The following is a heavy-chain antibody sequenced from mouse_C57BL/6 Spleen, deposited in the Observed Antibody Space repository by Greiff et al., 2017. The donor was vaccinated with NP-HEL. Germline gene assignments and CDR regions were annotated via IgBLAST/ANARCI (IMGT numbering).Heavy chain of an antibody. D-gene: IGHD1-1*01. Sequence: EVQLQQSGPVLVKPGASVKMSCKASGYTFTDYYMNWVKQSHGKSLEWIGVINPYNGGTSYNQKFKGKATLTVDKSSSTAYMELNSLTSEDSAVYYCARSRVRTVVADFDYWGQGTTLTVSS. V-gene: IGHV1-19*01. CDR3: ARSRVRTVVADFDY. CDR1: GYTFTDYY. CDR2: INPYNGGT. J-gene: IGHJ2*01.